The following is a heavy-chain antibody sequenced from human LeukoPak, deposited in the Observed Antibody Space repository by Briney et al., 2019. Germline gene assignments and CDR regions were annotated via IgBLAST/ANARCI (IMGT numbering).Heavy chain of an antibody. CDR1: GFTFSSYE. Sequence: GGSLRLSCAASGFTFSSYEMNWVRQAPGKGLEWVSSISSSSGYIYYADSVKGRFTISRDNAENSLYLQMNSLRAEDTAVYYCARVDLYYGSGSYYPPDYWGQGTLVTVSS. CDR2: ISSSSGYI. D-gene: IGHD3-10*01. J-gene: IGHJ4*02. CDR3: ARVDLYYGSGSYYPPDY. V-gene: IGHV3-21*01.